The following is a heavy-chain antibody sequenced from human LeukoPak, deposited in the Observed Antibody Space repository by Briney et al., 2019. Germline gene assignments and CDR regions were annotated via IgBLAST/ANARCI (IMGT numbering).Heavy chain of an antibody. CDR2: ITPSGSST. CDR3: ARETYAEYSSSPDRYYFDF. V-gene: IGHV1-46*01. J-gene: IGHJ4*02. D-gene: IGHD6-6*01. Sequence: ASVNVSCKASGYTFTSYYIHWVRQAPGQGLEWMGTITPSGSSTSYAQKFQGRVTMTRDMSTSTVYMELSSLRSEDTAVYYCARETYAEYSSSPDRYYFDFWGQGTLVTVSS. CDR1: GYTFTSYY.